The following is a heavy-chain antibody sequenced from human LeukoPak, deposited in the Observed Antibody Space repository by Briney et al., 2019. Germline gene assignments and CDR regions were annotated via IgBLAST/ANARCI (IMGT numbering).Heavy chain of an antibody. CDR3: ARDMYSSSSATDY. J-gene: IGHJ4*02. CDR1: GFTFDDFA. CDR2: ISGSGGST. D-gene: IGHD6-6*01. V-gene: IGHV3-23*01. Sequence: GGSLRLSCAASGFTFDDFAMHWVRQAPGKGLEWVSAISGSGGSTYYADSVKGRFTISRDNSKNTLYLQMNSLRAEDTAVYYCARDMYSSSSATDYWGQGTLVTVSS.